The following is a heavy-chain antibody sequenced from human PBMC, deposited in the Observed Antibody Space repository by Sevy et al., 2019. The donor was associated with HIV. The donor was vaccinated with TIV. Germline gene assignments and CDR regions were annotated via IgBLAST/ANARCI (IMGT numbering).Heavy chain of an antibody. V-gene: IGHV3-30*18. CDR1: GFTFRSYG. Sequence: GGSLRLSCEASGFTFRSYGMHWVRQAPGEGLEWVAVISNDGGNQYYADSVKGRFTISRDNSKNTVYLQMNSLRAEDTAVYYCAKDVSDGYNYFLDFWGQGALVTVSS. CDR3: AKDVSDGYNYFLDF. CDR2: ISNDGGNQ. D-gene: IGHD5-12*01. J-gene: IGHJ4*02.